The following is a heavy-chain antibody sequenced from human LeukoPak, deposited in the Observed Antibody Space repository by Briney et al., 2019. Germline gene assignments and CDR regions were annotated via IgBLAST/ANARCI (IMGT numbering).Heavy chain of an antibody. J-gene: IGHJ4*02. CDR2: ISRSGATI. V-gene: IGHV3-48*03. D-gene: IGHD3-22*01. CDR3: ATDHATYYYDSSGYYDY. Sequence: GGSLRLSCAASGFTFSNYEMNWVRQAPGKGLEWVSFISRSGATIYYTDSVKGRFTISRDNAKNSLYLQMNSLRAEDTAVYYCATDHATYYYDSSGYYDYWGQGTLVSVSS. CDR1: GFTFSNYE.